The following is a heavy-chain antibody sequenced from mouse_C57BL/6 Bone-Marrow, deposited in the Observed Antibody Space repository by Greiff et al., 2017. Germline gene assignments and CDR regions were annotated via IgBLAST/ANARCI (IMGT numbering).Heavy chain of an antibody. J-gene: IGHJ4*01. V-gene: IGHV5-6*01. D-gene: IGHD2-4*01. Sequence: EVQVVESGGDLVKPGGSLKLSCAASGFTFSSYGTSWVRQTPDKRLEWVATISSGGSYTYYPDNVKGRFTIPRDKAKNTLYLQMIRLKSEDTAMSYWSKHVCDYGLDNWDQGTSVTVTS. CDR2: ISSGGSYT. CDR1: GFTFSSYG. CDR3: SKHVCDYGLDN.